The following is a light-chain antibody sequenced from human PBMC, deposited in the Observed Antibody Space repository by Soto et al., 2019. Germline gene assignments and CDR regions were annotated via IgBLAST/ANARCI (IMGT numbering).Light chain of an antibody. CDR1: QSVSSN. CDR3: QQYNNWPPSWT. V-gene: IGKV3-15*01. J-gene: IGKJ1*01. Sequence: EIVMTQSPATLSVSPGERATLSCRASQSVSSNLAWYQQKPGQAPRLLIYDTSTRATGISARFSDSGSGTDFTLTISGLQSEDFAVYYCQQYNNWPPSWTFGQGTKVDIK. CDR2: DTS.